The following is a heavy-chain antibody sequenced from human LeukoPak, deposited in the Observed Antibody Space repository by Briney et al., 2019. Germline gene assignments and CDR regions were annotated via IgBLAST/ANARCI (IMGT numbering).Heavy chain of an antibody. D-gene: IGHD1-26*01. J-gene: IGHJ4*02. CDR1: GGSISSNNW. V-gene: IGHV4-4*02. Sequence: SETLSLTCAVSGGSISSNNWWTCVRQAPGKGLEWIGEIYHYGTTNYNPSLKGRVTISVDKSKNQFSLKFNSVTAADTAVYYCAGGPSLGAHLDYWGEGTLVTVSS. CDR2: IYHYGTT. CDR3: AGGPSLGAHLDY.